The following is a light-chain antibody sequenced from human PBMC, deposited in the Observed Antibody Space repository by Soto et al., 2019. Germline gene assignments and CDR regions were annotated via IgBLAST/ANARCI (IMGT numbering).Light chain of an antibody. Sequence: EIVMTQSPATLSVSPGDRATLSCRASQSVSRNLAWSQQKPGQAPRLLIYGASTRATGIPARFSGSGSGTEFTLTISSLQSEDFAVYYCQHYNNWPRTFGQGTKVEIK. CDR1: QSVSRN. J-gene: IGKJ1*01. CDR3: QHYNNWPRT. V-gene: IGKV3-15*01. CDR2: GAS.